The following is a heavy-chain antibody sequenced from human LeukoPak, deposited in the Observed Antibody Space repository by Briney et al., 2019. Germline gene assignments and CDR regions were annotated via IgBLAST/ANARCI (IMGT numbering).Heavy chain of an antibody. Sequence: ASVKVSCKASGYTFTSYYMHWVRQATGQGLEWMGWMNPNSGNTGYAQKFQGRVTMTRNTSISTAYMELSSLRSEDTAVYYCARGVKYYDILTGYYTASYYYYMDVWGKGTTVTISS. CDR1: GYTFTSYY. CDR3: ARGVKYYDILTGYYTASYYYYMDV. CDR2: MNPNSGNT. D-gene: IGHD3-9*01. J-gene: IGHJ6*03. V-gene: IGHV1-8*02.